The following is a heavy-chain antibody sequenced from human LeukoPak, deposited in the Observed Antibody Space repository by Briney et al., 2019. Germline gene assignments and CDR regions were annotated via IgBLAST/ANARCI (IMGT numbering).Heavy chain of an antibody. CDR2: ISSSGSTI. D-gene: IGHD3-22*01. CDR3: ARVGYYYDSSGYPPTRDDAFDI. CDR1: GFTFSDYY. Sequence: GGSLRLSCAASGFTFSDYYMSWIRQAPGKWLEWVSYISSSGSTIYYADSVKGRFTISRDNAKNSLYLQMNSLRAEDTAVYYCARVGYYYDSSGYPPTRDDAFDIWGQGTMVTVSS. V-gene: IGHV3-11*01. J-gene: IGHJ3*02.